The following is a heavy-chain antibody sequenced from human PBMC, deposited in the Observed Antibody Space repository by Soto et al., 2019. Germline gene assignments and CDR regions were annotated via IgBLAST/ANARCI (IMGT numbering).Heavy chain of an antibody. Sequence: QVQLEESGPGLVQPSETLSLTCSVSGGSINSASYHWGWLRQHPGKGLEFIGFIFYTGSTYYNPSLKTRVTISVDTSKNHVSLRLSAVTAADTAVYYCARLDYGDSAFDSWGRGTQVTVSS. D-gene: IGHD4-17*01. V-gene: IGHV4-31*03. CDR1: GGSINSASYH. CDR2: IFYTGST. CDR3: ARLDYGDSAFDS. J-gene: IGHJ4*02.